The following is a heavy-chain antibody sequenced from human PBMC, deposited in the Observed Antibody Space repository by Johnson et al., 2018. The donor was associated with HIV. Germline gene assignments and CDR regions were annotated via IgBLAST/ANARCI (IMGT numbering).Heavy chain of an antibody. CDR3: ARDPVSHYYDSSGSLDDAFDI. J-gene: IGHJ3*02. CDR1: GFTFSDYY. Sequence: QVQLVESGGGVVQPGRSLRLSCAASGFTFSDYYMSWIRQAPGKGLEWVSYISSSGNTIYYADSVKGRFTISRDNAKNSLYLQMNSLRAEDTAVYYCARDPVSHYYDSSGSLDDAFDIWGQGTMVTVSS. CDR2: ISSSGNTI. D-gene: IGHD3-22*01. V-gene: IGHV3-11*04.